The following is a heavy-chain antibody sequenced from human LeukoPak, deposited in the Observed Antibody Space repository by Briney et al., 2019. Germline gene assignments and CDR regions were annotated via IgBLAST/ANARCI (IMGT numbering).Heavy chain of an antibody. D-gene: IGHD3-3*01. CDR3: ARTFWSGYRDFDY. CDR2: IKQDGSEK. Sequence: GRSLRLSCAASGFTFSDYYMHWLRQAPGKGLEWVANIKQDGSEKYYVDSVKGRFTISRDNAKNSLYLQMNSLRAEDTAVYYCARTFWSGYRDFDYWGQGTLVTVSS. CDR1: GFTFSDYY. V-gene: IGHV3-7*01. J-gene: IGHJ4*02.